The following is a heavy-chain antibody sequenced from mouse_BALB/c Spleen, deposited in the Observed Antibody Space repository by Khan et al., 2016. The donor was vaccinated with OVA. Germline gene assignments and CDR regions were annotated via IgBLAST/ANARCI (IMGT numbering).Heavy chain of an antibody. CDR2: ISTYYGDA. V-gene: IGHV1S137*01. CDR1: GYTFTDYA. J-gene: IGHJ3*01. CDR3: VRGGQFAY. D-gene: IGHD1-1*02. Sequence: QIQLVQSGAELVRPGVSVKISCKGSGYTFTDYAMHWVKQGHAKRLEWIGVISTYYGDAEYNQKFKGKASMTVDRSSSTGYMELARLTSEDSAIYYCVRGGQFAYWGHGTLVTVSA.